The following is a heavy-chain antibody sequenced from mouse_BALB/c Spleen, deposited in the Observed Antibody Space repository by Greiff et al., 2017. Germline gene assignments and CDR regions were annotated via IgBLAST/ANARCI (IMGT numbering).Heavy chain of an antibody. Sequence: VQLQQSGAELVRPGASVTLSCKASGYTFTDYEMHWVKQTPVHGLEWIGAIDPETGGTAYNQKFKGKATLTADKSSSTAYMELRSLTSEDSAVYYCTIYDSAWFAYWGQGTLVTVSA. CDR2: IDPETGGT. V-gene: IGHV1-15*01. CDR1: GYTFTDYE. D-gene: IGHD2-3*01. J-gene: IGHJ3*01. CDR3: TIYDSAWFAY.